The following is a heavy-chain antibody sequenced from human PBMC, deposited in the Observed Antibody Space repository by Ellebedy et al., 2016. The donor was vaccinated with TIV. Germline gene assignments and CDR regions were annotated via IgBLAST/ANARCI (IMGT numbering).Heavy chain of an antibody. CDR1: GGSISRSSYY. CDR2: MYYRGST. CDR3: AREGYSGYAAGIDY. V-gene: IGHV4-39*07. D-gene: IGHD5-12*01. Sequence: SETLSLXXTVSGGSISRSSYYWGWIRQPPGKGLEWIGSMYYRGSTYNNPSLKRRVTISVDTSKNQFSLKLSSVTAADTAVYYCAREGYSGYAAGIDYWGQGTLVTVSS. J-gene: IGHJ4*02.